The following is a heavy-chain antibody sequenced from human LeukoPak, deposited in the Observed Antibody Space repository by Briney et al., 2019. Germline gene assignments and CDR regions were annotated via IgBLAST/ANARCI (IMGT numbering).Heavy chain of an antibody. J-gene: IGHJ4*02. CDR3: AGGYYFGDY. Sequence: RSLRLSCVASGFSFRSYGMQWVRQAPGKGLEWVTLISDDGNNKYYADSVKGRFTISRDNSKNTLNLQMNSLRAEDTAVYYCAGGYYFGDYWGQGTLVTVSS. CDR2: ISDDGNNK. CDR1: GFSFRSYG. D-gene: IGHD3-22*01. V-gene: IGHV3-30*03.